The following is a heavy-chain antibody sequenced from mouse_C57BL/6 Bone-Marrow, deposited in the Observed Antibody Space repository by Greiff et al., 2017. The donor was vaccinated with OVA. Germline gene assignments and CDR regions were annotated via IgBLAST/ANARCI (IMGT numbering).Heavy chain of an antibody. Sequence: VQLQQSGAELAKPGASVKLSCTASGYTFTSYWMHWVYQRPGQGLEWIGYINPSSGYTKYPQTFTDKATLTADKSSSTAYMQLSSLTYEDSAVYYWARPEEDDGPFADWGQGTLVTVSA. CDR1: GYTFTSYW. J-gene: IGHJ3*01. CDR2: INPSSGYT. D-gene: IGHD1-2*01. CDR3: ARPEEDDGPFAD. V-gene: IGHV1-7*01.